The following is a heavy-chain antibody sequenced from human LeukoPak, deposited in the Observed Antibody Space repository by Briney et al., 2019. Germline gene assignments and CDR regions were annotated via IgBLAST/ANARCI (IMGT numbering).Heavy chain of an antibody. CDR3: ASVDRYCSSTSCYGGWFDP. CDR2: IYPGDSDT. CDR1: GYSFTSYW. V-gene: IGHV5-51*01. J-gene: IGHJ5*02. D-gene: IGHD2-2*01. Sequence: GESLKISCKGSGYSFTSYWIGWVRQMPGKGLEWMGIIYPGDSDTRYSPSFQGQVTISADKSISTAYLQWSSLKASDTAMYYCASVDRYCSSTSCYGGWFDPWGQGTLVTVSS.